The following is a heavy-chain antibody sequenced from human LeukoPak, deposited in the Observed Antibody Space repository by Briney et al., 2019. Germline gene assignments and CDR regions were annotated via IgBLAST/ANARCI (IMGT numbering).Heavy chain of an antibody. D-gene: IGHD1-26*01. CDR2: INPNGGGT. CDR3: ARVCSGSWIRVYYYYMDV. Sequence: GASVKVSCKTIGGRFKSYGFSWVRQAPGQGFEWMGWINPNGGGTNYAQKFQGRVTMTRDTSINTAYMELSRLRSDDTAVYYCARVCSGSWIRVYYYYMDVWGKGTTVTISS. V-gene: IGHV1-2*02. J-gene: IGHJ6*03. CDR1: GGRFKSYG.